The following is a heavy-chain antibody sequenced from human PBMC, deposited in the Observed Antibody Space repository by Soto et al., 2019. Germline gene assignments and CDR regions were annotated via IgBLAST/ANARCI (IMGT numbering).Heavy chain of an antibody. CDR1: GGTFSSYA. J-gene: IGHJ4*02. CDR3: ARHMTGYYLFDY. V-gene: IGHV1-69*13. CDR2: IIPIFGTA. D-gene: IGHD3-9*01. Sequence: SVKVSCKASGGTFSSYAISWVRQAPGQGLEWMGGIIPIFGTANYAQKFQGRVTITADESTSTAYMELSSLRSEDTAVYYCARHMTGYYLFDYWGQGTLVTVSS.